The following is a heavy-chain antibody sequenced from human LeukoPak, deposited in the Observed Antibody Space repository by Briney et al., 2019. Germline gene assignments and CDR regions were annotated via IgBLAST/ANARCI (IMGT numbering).Heavy chain of an antibody. D-gene: IGHD3-22*01. J-gene: IGHJ6*02. CDR2: ISAYNGNT. Sequence: ASVKVSCKASGYTFTSYGISWVRQAPGQGLEWMGWISAYNGNTNYAQKLQGRVTMTTDTSTSIAYMELRSLRSDDTAVYYCASHPRDYDSSGYYYVVGMDVWGQGTTVTVSS. CDR3: ASHPRDYDSSGYYYVVGMDV. CDR1: GYTFTSYG. V-gene: IGHV1-18*01.